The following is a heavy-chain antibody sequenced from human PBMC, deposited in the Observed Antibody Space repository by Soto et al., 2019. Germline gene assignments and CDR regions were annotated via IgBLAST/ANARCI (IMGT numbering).Heavy chain of an antibody. CDR3: ARSTSFYYYSSGYSFRV. J-gene: IGHJ4*02. CDR2: IIPIFGTA. D-gene: IGHD3-22*01. Sequence: QVQLVQSGAEVKKPGSSVKVSCKASGGTFSSYAISWVRQAPGQGLEWMGGIIPIFGTANYAQKFQGRVTITADESTSPAYMQLSSLRSEDTVVYYCARSTSFYYYSSGYSFRVWGQGTLVTVSS. CDR1: GGTFSSYA. V-gene: IGHV1-69*12.